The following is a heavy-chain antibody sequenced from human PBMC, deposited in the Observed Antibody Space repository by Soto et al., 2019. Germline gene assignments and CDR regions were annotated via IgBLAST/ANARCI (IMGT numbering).Heavy chain of an antibody. CDR3: SRDLVVDNWNRNSYYYYMDV. CDR2: TYYRSKWYN. V-gene: IGHV6-1*01. J-gene: IGHJ6*03. CDR1: GDSVSSNSAA. Sequence: SQTLSLTCAISGDSVSSNSAAWNWIRQSPSRGLEWLGRTYYRSKWYNDYAVSVKSRITINPDTSKKQFSLQLNSVTPEDTAVYYCSRDLVVDNWNRNSYYYYMDVWGKGTTVTVSS. D-gene: IGHD1-1*01.